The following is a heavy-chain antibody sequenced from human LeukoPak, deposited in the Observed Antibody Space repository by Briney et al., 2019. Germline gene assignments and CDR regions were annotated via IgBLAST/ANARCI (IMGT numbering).Heavy chain of an antibody. CDR1: GYTFTSYG. CDR3: ARDVRMGYGSGSSN. Sequence: ASVKVSCKASGYTFTSYGISWVREAPGQGLGWMGWSSAYNGNTNYAQKLKGRGTMTTDTSTSTAYMELRNLRSDDTAVYYCARDVRMGYGSGSSNWGQGTLVTVSS. CDR2: SSAYNGNT. J-gene: IGHJ4*02. V-gene: IGHV1-18*01. D-gene: IGHD3-10*01.